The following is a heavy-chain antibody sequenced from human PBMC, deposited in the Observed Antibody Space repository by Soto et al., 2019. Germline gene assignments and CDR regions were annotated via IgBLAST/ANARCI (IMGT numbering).Heavy chain of an antibody. Sequence: HLGGSLRLSCAASGFTFSSYWMHWVRQAPGKGLVWVSRINSDGSSTSYADSVKGRFTISRDNAKNTLYLQMNSLRAEDTAVYYCAIRASYYDSSGYFDYWGQGTLVTVSS. CDR1: GFTFSSYW. J-gene: IGHJ4*02. CDR3: AIRASYYDSSGYFDY. V-gene: IGHV3-74*01. D-gene: IGHD3-22*01. CDR2: INSDGSST.